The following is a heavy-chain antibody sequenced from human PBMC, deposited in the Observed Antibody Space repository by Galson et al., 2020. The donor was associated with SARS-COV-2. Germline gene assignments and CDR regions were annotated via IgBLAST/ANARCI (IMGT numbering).Heavy chain of an antibody. CDR1: GGYIASYY. CDR3: ARGDFSSSHFPYYYMDV. J-gene: IGHJ6*03. V-gene: IGHV4-59*01. D-gene: IGHD2-2*01. Sequence: SETLSLTCTVSGGYIASYYGSWIRQPPGKGLEWIGYIYYTGSTKYNPSLRSRVTMSVDASTNQFSLTLNSVTAADTAVYYWARGDFSSSHFPYYYMDVWGKGTTVTGAS. CDR2: IYYTGST.